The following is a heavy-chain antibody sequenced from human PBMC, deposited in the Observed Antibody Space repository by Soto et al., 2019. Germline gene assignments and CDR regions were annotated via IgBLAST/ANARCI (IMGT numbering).Heavy chain of an antibody. CDR2: INHSGST. CDR3: ARGSNRYSSSSRGLNKIKNNWFDP. D-gene: IGHD6-13*01. CDR1: GGSFSGYY. V-gene: IGHV4-34*01. J-gene: IGHJ5*02. Sequence: SETLSLTCAVYGGSFSGYYWSWIRQPPGKGLEWIGEINHSGSTNYNPSLKSRVTISVDTSKNQFSLKLSSVTAADTAVYYCARGSNRYSSSSRGLNKIKNNWFDPWGQGTLVTVSS.